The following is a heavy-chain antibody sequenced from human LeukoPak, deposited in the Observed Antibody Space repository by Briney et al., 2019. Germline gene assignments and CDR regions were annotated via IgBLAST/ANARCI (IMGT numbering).Heavy chain of an antibody. Sequence: GGSLRLSCAASGFTFSSYSMNWVRQAPGKGLEWVSSTSSSSSYIYYADSVKGRFTISRDNAKNSLYLQMNSLRAEDTAVYYCAGGEANCSGGSCQSPFDYWGQGTLVTVSS. V-gene: IGHV3-21*01. CDR1: GFTFSSYS. J-gene: IGHJ4*02. D-gene: IGHD2-15*01. CDR2: TSSSSSYI. CDR3: AGGEANCSGGSCQSPFDY.